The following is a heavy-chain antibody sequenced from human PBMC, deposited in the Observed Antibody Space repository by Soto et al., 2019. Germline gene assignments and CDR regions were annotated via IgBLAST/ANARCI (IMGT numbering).Heavy chain of an antibody. CDR1: GLTFSSYW. CDR3: ARGGCSSTTCHRGDY. D-gene: IGHD2-2*01. V-gene: IGHV3-7*03. Sequence: EVQLVESGGGLVQPGGSLSLSCAASGLTFSSYWWIWVRQAPEKGREWVGNIRQDGSEKHYVDSVKGRFTISRDNAKNSLYLQMSSLRADDTAVYYCARGGCSSTTCHRGDYWGQGTLVTVSS. CDR2: IRQDGSEK. J-gene: IGHJ4*02.